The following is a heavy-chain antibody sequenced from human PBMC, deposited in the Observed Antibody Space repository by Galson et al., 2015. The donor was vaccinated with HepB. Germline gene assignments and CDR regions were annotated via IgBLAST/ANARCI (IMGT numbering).Heavy chain of an antibody. CDR3: ARAPITAYGGYGGFDY. Sequence: SLRLSCAASGFTVSNKYMSWVRQAPGKGLEWVSVIFSGNNTYYADSVKGRFIISRDNSKNTLYLQMNSLRAEDTAVYHCARAPITAYGGYGGFDYWGQGTLVTVSS. V-gene: IGHV3-66*01. CDR2: IFSGNNT. CDR1: GFTVSNKY. J-gene: IGHJ4*02. D-gene: IGHD5-12*01.